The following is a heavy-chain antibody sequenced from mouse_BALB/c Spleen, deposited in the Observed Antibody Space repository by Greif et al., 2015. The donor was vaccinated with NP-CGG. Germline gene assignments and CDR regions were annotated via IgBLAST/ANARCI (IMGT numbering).Heavy chain of an antibody. Sequence: VKLVESGAELVRPGSSVKISCKASGYAFSSYWMNWVKQRPGQGLEWIGQIYPGDGDTNYNGKFKGKATLTADKSSSTAYMQLSSLTSEDSAVYFCARYDYDYYAMDCWGQGTSVTVSS. D-gene: IGHD2-4*01. CDR2: IYPGDGDT. CDR1: GYAFSSYW. V-gene: IGHV1-80*01. J-gene: IGHJ4*01. CDR3: ARYDYDYYAMDC.